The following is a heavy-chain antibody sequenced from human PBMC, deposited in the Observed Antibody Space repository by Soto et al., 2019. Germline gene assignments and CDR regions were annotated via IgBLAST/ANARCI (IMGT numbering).Heavy chain of an antibody. CDR2: IGPKSGNT. CDR1: GYTLSGYY. D-gene: IGHD5-12*01. Sequence: QVQLVQSGAEVKESGASVKVSCKASGYTLSGYYIHWVRQAPGQAPEWVGEIGPKSGNTRYAQKFQGRVTMTKDTSITTVYMELRNLSPDDTAVYFCGRGRSGEIVIFYWGQGTLVTVHS. J-gene: IGHJ4*02. V-gene: IGHV1-2*02. CDR3: GRGRSGEIVIFY.